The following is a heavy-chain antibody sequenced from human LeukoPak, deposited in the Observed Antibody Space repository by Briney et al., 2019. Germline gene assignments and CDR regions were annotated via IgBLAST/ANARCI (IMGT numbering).Heavy chain of an antibody. CDR2: ISSGGSTI. V-gene: IGHV3-48*04. D-gene: IGHD3-3*02. J-gene: IGHJ4*02. CDR1: GFTFSDYS. CDR3: ISINSNFDY. Sequence: GGSLRLSCAASGFTFSDYSMNWVRQAPGKGLEWVSYISSGGSTIDYVDSVKGRFTVSRDNAKNSLYLQMNSLRAGDTAMYYCISINSNFDYWGQGNLVTLSS.